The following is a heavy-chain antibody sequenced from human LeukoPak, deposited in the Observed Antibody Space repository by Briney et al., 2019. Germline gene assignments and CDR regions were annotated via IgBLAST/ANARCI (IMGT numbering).Heavy chain of an antibody. CDR1: GGSISSDY. V-gene: IGHV4-59*08. CDR2: IYYSGTT. J-gene: IGHJ4*02. CDR3: ARLHPGDY. Sequence: SETLSLTCSVSGGSISSDYWSWIRQPPGKGLEWIGYIYYSGTTNYNPSIKSRVTISVDTSKNEFSLKLSSVTAEDTAVYYCARLHPGDYWGQGTLVTVSS. D-gene: IGHD3-10*01.